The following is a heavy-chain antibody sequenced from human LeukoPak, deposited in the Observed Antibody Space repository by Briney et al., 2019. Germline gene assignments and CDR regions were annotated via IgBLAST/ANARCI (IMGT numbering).Heavy chain of an antibody. D-gene: IGHD2-21*01. CDR3: ARGNTYFDY. Sequence: GGSLILSCAASGFIFRSYEMSWVRQAPGKGLEWVSYISSGNATIYYADSVKGRFTISRDNAKNSLYLQMNSLRAEDTAVYYCARGNTYFDYWGQGSLVTVSS. J-gene: IGHJ4*02. V-gene: IGHV3-48*03. CDR2: ISSGNATI. CDR1: GFIFRSYE.